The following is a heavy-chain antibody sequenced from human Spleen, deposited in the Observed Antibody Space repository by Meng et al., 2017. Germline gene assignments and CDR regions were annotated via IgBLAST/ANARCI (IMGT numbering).Heavy chain of an antibody. CDR2: IDPKNGDT. V-gene: IGHV1-2*06. Sequence: QVRLVQSGAEVKKPGASVKVSCKPSGYNFPDYYIHWVRQAPGQGLEWMGRIDPKNGDTHYAQKFQGRVTMTGDTSISTAYMELSGLRSDDTAMYYCARDEDISAAGKLFGDYWGQGTLVTVSS. D-gene: IGHD6-13*01. CDR1: GYNFPDYY. CDR3: ARDEDISAAGKLFGDY. J-gene: IGHJ4*02.